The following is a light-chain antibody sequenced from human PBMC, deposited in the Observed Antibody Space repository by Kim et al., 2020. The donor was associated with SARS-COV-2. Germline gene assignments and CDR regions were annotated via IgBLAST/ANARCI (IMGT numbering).Light chain of an antibody. CDR2: RDA. CDR1: NIGGKD. J-gene: IGLJ3*02. Sequence: SVASGPTATITGEGVNIGGKDVHWYQQQSGQAPVMVIYRDAKRPSGIPERFSGSNSGNTATLTTTRAQVGDEADYYCKVWDNRSVVFGGGTQLTVL. CDR3: KVWDNRSVV. V-gene: IGLV3-9*01.